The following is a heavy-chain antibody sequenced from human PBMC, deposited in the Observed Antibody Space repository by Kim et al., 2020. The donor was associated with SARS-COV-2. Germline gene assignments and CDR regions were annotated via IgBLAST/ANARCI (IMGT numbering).Heavy chain of an antibody. V-gene: IGHV3-23*01. D-gene: IGHD2-15*01. Sequence: GGSLRLSCAASVYTFSSYALNWVRQAPGKGLEWDSTINTGGGTTNYADSVKGRFTISRDNSKNTLYLQMNSLSAEVTAVYYCAELILSSGDYFAYWGQGTRVTVSS. CDR2: INTGGGTT. CDR3: AELILSSGDYFAY. CDR1: VYTFSSYA. J-gene: IGHJ4*02.